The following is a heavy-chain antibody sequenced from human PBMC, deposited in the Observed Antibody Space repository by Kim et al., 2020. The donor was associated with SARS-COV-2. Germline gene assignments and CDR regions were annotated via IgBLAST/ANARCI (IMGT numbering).Heavy chain of an antibody. V-gene: IGHV4-38-2*01. CDR2: ISHSGLT. D-gene: IGHD1-26*01. CDR1: GSSIGIGYY. Sequence: SETLSLTCSVSGSSIGIGYYWSWFRQPPGRGLVWFGIISHSGLTNYNSSLLSRLTLSVDTSKKLFSLMLTSVTAADTAIYYCARMFAGIYYNFDVWVRGTTVTVSS. J-gene: IGHJ3*01. CDR3: ARMFAGIYYNFDV.